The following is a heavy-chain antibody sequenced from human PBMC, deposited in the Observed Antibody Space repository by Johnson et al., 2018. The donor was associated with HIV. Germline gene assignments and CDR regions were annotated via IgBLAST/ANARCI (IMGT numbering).Heavy chain of an antibody. V-gene: IGHV3-74*01. CDR3: AREVDGFDI. CDR2: INSDGSST. Sequence: VQLVESGGGLVQPGRSLRLSCAASGFTFHEYDIHWVRQAPGKGLEWVSGINSDGSSTNYADSVRGRFTISRDNAKNTLYLHMNSLRAEDTAVYYCAREVDGFDIWGQGTMVTVSS. J-gene: IGHJ3*02. CDR1: GFTFHEYD.